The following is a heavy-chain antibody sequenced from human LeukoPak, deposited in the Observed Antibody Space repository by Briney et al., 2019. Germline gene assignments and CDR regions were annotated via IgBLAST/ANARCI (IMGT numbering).Heavy chain of an antibody. CDR3: ARDMRGMDV. V-gene: IGHV4-39*06. CDR2: VYFSGST. Sequence: SETLSLTCTVSGGSISSSSYYWGWIRQPPGKGLEWIGSVYFSGSTYSNPSLKSRVTISIDTSKTQFALKLSSVTAADTAVYYCARDMRGMDVWGQGTTVTVSS. D-gene: IGHD2-2*01. CDR1: GGSISSSSYY. J-gene: IGHJ6*02.